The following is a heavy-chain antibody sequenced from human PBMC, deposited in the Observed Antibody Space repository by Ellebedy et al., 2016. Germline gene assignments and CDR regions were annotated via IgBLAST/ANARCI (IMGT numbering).Heavy chain of an antibody. V-gene: IGHV2-5*01. CDR1: GFSLNTVGVS. CDR2: IYWNGGR. D-gene: IGHD1/OR15-1a*01. Sequence: SGPTLVXPTQPLTLTCTLSGFSLNTVGVSVAWIRQPPGKALEWLGLIYWNGGRRYTPSLKTRLTIAKDTSKDEVVLTLTNMDPEDTATYYCAHRRGTGHNNNNWFDPWGQGTLVTVSS. CDR3: AHRRGTGHNNNNWFDP. J-gene: IGHJ5*02.